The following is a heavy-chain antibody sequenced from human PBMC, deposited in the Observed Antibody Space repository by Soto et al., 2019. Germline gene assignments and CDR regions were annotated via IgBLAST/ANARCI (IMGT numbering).Heavy chain of an antibody. CDR1: GYSFTSYW. Sequence: HGESLKISCKGSGYSFTSYWISWVRQMPGKGLEWMGRIDPSDSYTNYSPSFQGHVTISADKSISTAYLQWSSLKASDTAMYYCARHVSLRLEWSINYGMDVWGQGTTVTVSS. CDR3: ARHVSLRLEWSINYGMDV. J-gene: IGHJ6*02. V-gene: IGHV5-10-1*01. CDR2: IDPSDSYT. D-gene: IGHD3-3*01.